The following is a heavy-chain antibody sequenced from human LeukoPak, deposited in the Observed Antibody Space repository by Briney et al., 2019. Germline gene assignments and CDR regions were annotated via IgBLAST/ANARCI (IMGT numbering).Heavy chain of an antibody. CDR2: ISSSSNTI. CDR1: GGSIISYH. D-gene: IGHD2-21*02. V-gene: IGHV3-48*02. CDR3: ARAVTVVTRGGLVFDY. J-gene: IGHJ4*02. Sequence: PSETLSLTCTVSGGSIISYHWSWVRQAPGKGLEWVSYISSSSNTIYYADSVKGRFTISRDNAKNSLFLQMNSLRDEDTSVYYCARAVTVVTRGGLVFDYWGQGTLVTVSS.